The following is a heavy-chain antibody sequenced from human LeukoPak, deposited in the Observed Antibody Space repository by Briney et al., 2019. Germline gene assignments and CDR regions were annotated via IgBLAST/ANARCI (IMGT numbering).Heavy chain of an antibody. Sequence: GGSLRLSCAASGLTLSPYTMNWVRQAPGKGLEWVSSISGGGDYIYYAYSVQGRFTISRDNTKTSVSLQLNSLRSEDTAVYFCARDPYCIGDSCRDYWGQGTLVIVSS. D-gene: IGHD2-15*01. CDR1: GLTLSPYT. J-gene: IGHJ4*02. CDR2: ISGGGDYI. V-gene: IGHV3-21*01. CDR3: ARDPYCIGDSCRDY.